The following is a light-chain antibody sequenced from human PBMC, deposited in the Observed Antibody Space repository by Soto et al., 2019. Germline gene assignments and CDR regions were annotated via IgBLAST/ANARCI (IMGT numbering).Light chain of an antibody. CDR2: EVS. CDR1: SSDVGGYNY. CDR3: SSYAGSNGYV. J-gene: IGLJ1*01. V-gene: IGLV2-8*01. Sequence: QSVLTQPPSASGSPGQSVTISCTGTSSDVGGYNYVSWYLQYPGKAPKLMISEVSKRPSGVPDRFSGSKSGNTASLTVSGLQAEDEADYYYSSYAGSNGYVFGTGTRSPS.